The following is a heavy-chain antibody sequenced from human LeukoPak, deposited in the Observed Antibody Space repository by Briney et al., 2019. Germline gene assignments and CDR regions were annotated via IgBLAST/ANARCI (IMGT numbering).Heavy chain of an antibody. J-gene: IGHJ4*02. CDR3: AREDGTGSYDY. D-gene: IGHD1-26*01. V-gene: IGHV4-39*02. CDR2: IYYSGTT. Sequence: PSETLSLTCSVSGGSISSSTYYWGWIRQPPGKGLEWIGSIYYSGTTYYNPSLNSPVTKSVDTSKTQFSLSLPSVTAADTAMYYCAREDGTGSYDYWGQGTLVTVSS. CDR1: GGSISSSTYY.